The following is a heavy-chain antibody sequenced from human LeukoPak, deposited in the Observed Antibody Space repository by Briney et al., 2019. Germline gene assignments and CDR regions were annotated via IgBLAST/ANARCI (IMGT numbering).Heavy chain of an antibody. CDR2: IYYSGST. D-gene: IGHD6-19*01. V-gene: IGHV4-61*01. J-gene: IGHJ1*01. CDR1: GGSVSSGSYY. Sequence: PSETLSLTCTVSGGSVSSGSYYWSRIRQPPGKGLAWIGYIYYSGSTNYNPSLKSRVTISVDTSKNQFSLKLSSVTAADTAVYYCARELRYSSGWREYFQHWGQGTLVTVSS. CDR3: ARELRYSSGWREYFQH.